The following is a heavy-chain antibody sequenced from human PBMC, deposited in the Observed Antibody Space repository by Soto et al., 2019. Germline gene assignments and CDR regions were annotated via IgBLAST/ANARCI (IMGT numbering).Heavy chain of an antibody. V-gene: IGHV3-30*18. D-gene: IGHD6-13*01. CDR3: AKDLIAAAGTEWFDP. CDR2: ISYDGSNK. J-gene: IGHJ5*02. CDR1: GFTFSSYG. Sequence: PGGSLRLSCAASGFTFSSYGMHWVRQAPGKGLEWVAVISYDGSNKYYADSVKGRFTISRDNSKNTLYLQMNSLRAEDTAVYYCAKDLIAAAGTEWFDPWGQGTLVTVSS.